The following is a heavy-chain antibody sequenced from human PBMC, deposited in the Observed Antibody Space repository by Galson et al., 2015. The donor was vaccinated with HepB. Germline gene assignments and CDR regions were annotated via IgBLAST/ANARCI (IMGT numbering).Heavy chain of an antibody. Sequence: SLRLSCAASGFAVSNNHVAWVRQAPGRGLEWVSLILSGGRTHFASSVRGRFALSRDNSGDIVYLQMNNLRLDDTALYYCSRDADRLLGAAFDIWGQGTLVTVSS. CDR2: ILSGGRT. CDR1: GFAVSNNH. V-gene: IGHV3-53*01. J-gene: IGHJ3*02. D-gene: IGHD2-21*01. CDR3: SRDADRLLGAAFDI.